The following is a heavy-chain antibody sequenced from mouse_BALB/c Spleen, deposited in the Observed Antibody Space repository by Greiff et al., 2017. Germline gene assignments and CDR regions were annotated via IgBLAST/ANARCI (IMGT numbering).Heavy chain of an antibody. J-gene: IGHJ3*01. CDR2: ISYSGST. CDR1: GYSITSDYA. V-gene: IGHV3-2*02. CDR3: ARWDYDYDGFAY. D-gene: IGHD2-4*01. Sequence: VQLQQSGPGLVKPSQSLSLTCTVTGYSITSDYAWNWIRQFPGNKLEWMCYISYSGSTSYNPSLKSRISITRDTSKNQFFLQLNSVTTEDTATYYCARWDYDYDGFAYWGQGTLVTVSA.